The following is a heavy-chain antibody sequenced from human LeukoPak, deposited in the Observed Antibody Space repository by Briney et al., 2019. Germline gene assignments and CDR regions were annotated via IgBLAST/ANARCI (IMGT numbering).Heavy chain of an antibody. CDR2: INPSGGST. J-gene: IGHJ4*02. CDR1: GYTFTSYY. CDR3: ARESVDTATIDY. V-gene: IGHV1-46*01. D-gene: IGHD5-18*01. Sequence: ASVKVSCKASGYTFTSYYMHWVRQAPGQGLEWTGIINPSGGSTSYAQKFQGRVTMTRDMSTSTVYMELSSLRSEDTAVYYCARESVDTATIDYWGQGTLVTVSS.